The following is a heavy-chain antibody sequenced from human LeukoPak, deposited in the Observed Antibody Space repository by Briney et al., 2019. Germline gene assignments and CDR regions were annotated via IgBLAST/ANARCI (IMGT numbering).Heavy chain of an antibody. CDR1: VFTFSSYA. CDR2: ISYDGSNK. Sequence: GRSLRLSCAASVFTFSSYAMHWVRQAPGKRLEWVAVISYDGSNKYYADSVKGRFTISRDNSKNTLYLQMNSLRAEDTAVYYCARAPDGYSGFEADYWGQGTLVTVSS. D-gene: IGHD5-12*01. CDR3: ARAPDGYSGFEADY. J-gene: IGHJ4*02. V-gene: IGHV3-30*04.